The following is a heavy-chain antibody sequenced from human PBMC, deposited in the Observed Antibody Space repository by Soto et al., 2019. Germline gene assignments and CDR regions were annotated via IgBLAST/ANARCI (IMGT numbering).Heavy chain of an antibody. CDR1: GFTYTRYS. CDR3: ARESEDLTSNFDC. J-gene: IGHJ4*02. V-gene: IGHV3-21*06. CDR2: ISSTTNYI. Sequence: GGSLRLSCAASGFTYTRYSMNWVRQAPGKGLEWVSSISSTTNYIYYGDSMKGRFTISRDNAKNSLYLEMNSLRAEDTAVYYCARESEDLTSNFDCWGQGTLVTVAS.